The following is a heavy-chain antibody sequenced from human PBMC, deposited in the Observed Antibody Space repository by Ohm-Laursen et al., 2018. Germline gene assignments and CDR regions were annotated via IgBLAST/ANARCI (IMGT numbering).Heavy chain of an antibody. CDR1: GITFSTYA. V-gene: IGHV3-23*01. CDR3: AKDRGFDIFFYRWDY. Sequence: SLRLSCAASGITFSTYAMSWVRQAPGKGLKWVSGISGGGGSTYYADSVKGRFTTSRDNSKNTLYLQMNSLRAEDTAVYYCAKDRGFDIFFYRWDYWGQGTLVTVSS. D-gene: IGHD3-9*01. CDR2: ISGGGGST. J-gene: IGHJ4*02.